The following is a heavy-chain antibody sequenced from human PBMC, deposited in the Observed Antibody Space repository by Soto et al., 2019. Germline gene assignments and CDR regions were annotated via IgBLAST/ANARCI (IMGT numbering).Heavy chain of an antibody. J-gene: IGHJ4*02. V-gene: IGHV3-30*18. CDR1: GFSFRSYG. Sequence: QVQLVESGGGVVQPGRSLRLSCAASGFSFRSYGMHWVRQAPGKGLEWVAVISYDGSNKYYADSVKGRFTISRDNSKNTLYLKMNSLRAEDTAVYYCPKELIGWRYFDYWGQGTLVTVSS. CDR3: PKELIGWRYFDY. D-gene: IGHD6-19*01. CDR2: ISYDGSNK.